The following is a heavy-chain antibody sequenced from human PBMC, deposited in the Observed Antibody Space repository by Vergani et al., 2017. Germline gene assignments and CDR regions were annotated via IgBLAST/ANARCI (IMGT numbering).Heavy chain of an antibody. CDR2: IRYDGSNK. J-gene: IGHJ3*02. Sequence: QVQLVESGGGVVQPGGSLRLSCAASGFTFSSYGMHWVRQAPGKGLEWVAFIRYDGSNKYYADSVKGRFTISRDNSKNTLYLQMNSLRDEDTAVYYCARRAAAGTGAFDIWGQGTMVTVSS. CDR1: GFTFSSYG. CDR3: ARRAAAGTGAFDI. D-gene: IGHD6-13*01. V-gene: IGHV3-30*02.